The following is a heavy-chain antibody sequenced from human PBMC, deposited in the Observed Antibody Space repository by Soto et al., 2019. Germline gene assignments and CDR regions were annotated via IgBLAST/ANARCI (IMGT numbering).Heavy chain of an antibody. Sequence: ASVKVSCKASGYTFTGSYIHWVRQAPGQGLEWMGWINPNSGGTNYAQKFQGRVTMTRDTSISTAYMELSRLRSDDTAVYYCAMRSHHSSSASSDYWGQGTLVTVSS. CDR1: GYTFTGSY. D-gene: IGHD6-6*01. V-gene: IGHV1-2*02. CDR2: INPNSGGT. CDR3: AMRSHHSSSASSDY. J-gene: IGHJ4*02.